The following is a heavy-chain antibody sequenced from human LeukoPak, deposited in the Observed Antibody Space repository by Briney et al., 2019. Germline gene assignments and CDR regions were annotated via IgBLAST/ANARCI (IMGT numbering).Heavy chain of an antibody. CDR1: GFTFSTYA. D-gene: IGHD2-2*02. Sequence: GSLRLSCAASGFTFSTYAMHWVRQAPGEGLEWVAVISYDGGNEYYADSVKGRFTISRDNSKNTLYLQMNSLRAEDTAVYYCAREKDCSNTNCHNAFDIWGQGTMVTVSS. J-gene: IGHJ3*02. V-gene: IGHV3-30-3*01. CDR3: AREKDCSNTNCHNAFDI. CDR2: ISYDGGNE.